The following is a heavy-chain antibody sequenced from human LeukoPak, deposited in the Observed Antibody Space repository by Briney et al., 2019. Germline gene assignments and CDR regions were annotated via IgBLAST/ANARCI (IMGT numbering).Heavy chain of an antibody. CDR2: IYYSGIT. J-gene: IGHJ4*02. V-gene: IGHV4-39*01. CDR3: ATNPSGTFSFDF. D-gene: IGHD1-26*01. CDR1: GGSICSSSYY. Sequence: PSETLSLTCTVSGGSICSSSYYWGWIRQPPGKGLEWIGTIYYSGITYYNPSLKSRVTMSVDTSKNQFSLKLTSVTAADTAVYYCATNPSGTFSFDFWGQGTLVTVSS.